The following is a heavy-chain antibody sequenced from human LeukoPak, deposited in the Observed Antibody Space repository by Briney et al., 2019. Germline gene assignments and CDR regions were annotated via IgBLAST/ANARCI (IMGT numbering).Heavy chain of an antibody. Sequence: SETLSLTCTVSGGSISSSSYYWGWIRQPPGEGLEWIGSIYYSGSTYYNPSLKSRVTISVDTSKNQFSLKLSSVTAADTAVYYCVRGFDYAFYDWGQGTLVTVSS. D-gene: IGHD4-17*01. V-gene: IGHV4-39*07. CDR3: VRGFDYAFYD. CDR1: GGSISSSSYY. CDR2: IYYSGST. J-gene: IGHJ4*02.